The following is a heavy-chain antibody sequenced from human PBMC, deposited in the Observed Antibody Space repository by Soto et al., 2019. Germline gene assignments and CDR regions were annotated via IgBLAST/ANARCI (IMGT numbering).Heavy chain of an antibody. CDR3: ARERVSAFDI. CDR1: GYNFTSYD. J-gene: IGHJ3*02. CDR2: MNPNSGNT. Sequence: QVQLVQSGAEVKKPGASVKVSCKASGYNFTSYDITWVRQATGQGLEWMGWMNPNSGNTGYAQKFQGRVTMTSNTSISTAYKDLSSMRSEYTAEYYCARERVSAFDIWGQGTMVNVSS. V-gene: IGHV1-8*01.